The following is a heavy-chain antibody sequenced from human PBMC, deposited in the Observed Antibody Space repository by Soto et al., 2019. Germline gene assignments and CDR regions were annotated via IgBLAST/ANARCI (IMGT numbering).Heavy chain of an antibody. Sequence: PGESLKISCKGSGYSFTSYWIGWVRQMPGKDLEWMGIIYPGDSDTRYSPSFQGQVTISADKSISTAYLQWSSLKASDTAMYYCARRMVRGVINDAFDIWGQGTMVTVSS. J-gene: IGHJ3*02. CDR3: ARRMVRGVINDAFDI. V-gene: IGHV5-51*01. D-gene: IGHD3-10*01. CDR1: GYSFTSYW. CDR2: IYPGDSDT.